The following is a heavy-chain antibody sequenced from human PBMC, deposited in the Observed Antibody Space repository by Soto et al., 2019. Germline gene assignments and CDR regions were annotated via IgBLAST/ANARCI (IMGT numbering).Heavy chain of an antibody. V-gene: IGHV3-11*05. Sequence: QVQLVQSGGGLVSPGVSLRLSCEASGFKFSAYHMSWIRQARGKGLEWISYISSSGSYTTYTDSVKGRFTISRDNSKSSLYLQMKNLSVDDTAIYYCAGFAPTTFGAHLQSHDTLVDVWGQGNTVTVSS. CDR2: ISSSGSYT. J-gene: IGHJ6*02. CDR1: GFKFSAYH. CDR3: AGFAPTTFGAHLQSHDTLVDV. D-gene: IGHD3-3*01.